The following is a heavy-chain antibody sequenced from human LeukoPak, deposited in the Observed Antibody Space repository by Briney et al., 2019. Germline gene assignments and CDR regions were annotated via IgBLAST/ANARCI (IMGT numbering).Heavy chain of an antibody. D-gene: IGHD4-17*01. CDR3: ARNRSVTTTPGFDH. J-gene: IGHJ4*02. Sequence: SETLSLTCAVSGYSIRSGDYWGWIRPSPGKGLEWIGSIYHSGSTHYNPILKRRVTISVDTSKNQFSLMLRSVTAADTAVYYCARNRSVTTTPGFDHWGQGTLVTVSS. CDR2: IYHSGST. CDR1: GYSIRSGDY. V-gene: IGHV4-38-2*01.